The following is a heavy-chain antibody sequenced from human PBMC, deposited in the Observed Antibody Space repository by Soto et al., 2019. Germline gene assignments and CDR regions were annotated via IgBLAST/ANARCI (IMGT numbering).Heavy chain of an antibody. V-gene: IGHV3-23*01. CDR2: ISGSGGST. CDR3: AKDAGYRSGWPES. D-gene: IGHD6-19*01. Sequence: GSLRLACAASGFTFSSYAMSWVRRAPGKGLEWVSAISGSGGSTYYADSVKGRFTISRDNSKNTLYLQMNSLRAEDTAVYYCAKDAGYRSGWPESWGQGTLVTVYS. CDR1: GFTFSSYA. J-gene: IGHJ5*02.